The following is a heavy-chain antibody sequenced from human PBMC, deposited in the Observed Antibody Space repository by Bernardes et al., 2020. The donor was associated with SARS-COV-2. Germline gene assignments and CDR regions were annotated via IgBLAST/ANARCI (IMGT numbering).Heavy chain of an antibody. CDR2: IIPILGIA. CDR1: GGTFSSYT. D-gene: IGHD5-18*01. J-gene: IGHJ3*02. Sequence: SVKVSCKASGGTFSSYTISWVRQAPGQGLEWMGRIIPILGIANYAQKFQGRVTITADKSTSTAYMELSSLRSEDTAVYYCASNTAMVVPPAAFDIWGQGTMVTVSS. V-gene: IGHV1-69*02. CDR3: ASNTAMVVPPAAFDI.